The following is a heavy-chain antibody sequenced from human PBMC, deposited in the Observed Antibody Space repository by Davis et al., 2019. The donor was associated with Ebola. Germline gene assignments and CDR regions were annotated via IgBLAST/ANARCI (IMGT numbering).Heavy chain of an antibody. V-gene: IGHV3-66*01. CDR2: IYSGGTTRYA. CDR1: GFTVSSTY. J-gene: IGHJ6*02. Sequence: GESLKISCAASGFTVSSTYMSWVRQAPGKGLEWVSVIYSGGTTRYADYADSVKGRFTISRDYSKNTLYLQMNSLRDEDTAVYYCAKDLDQWGLYYGMDVWGQGTTVTVSS. CDR3: AKDLDQWGLYYGMDV. D-gene: IGHD1-26*01.